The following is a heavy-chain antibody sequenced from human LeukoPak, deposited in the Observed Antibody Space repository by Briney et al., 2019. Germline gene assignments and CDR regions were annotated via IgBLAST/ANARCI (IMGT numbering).Heavy chain of an antibody. V-gene: IGHV4-4*07. CDR1: GGSISSYY. CDR3: ARRSSSWYGLDY. J-gene: IGHJ4*02. D-gene: IGHD6-13*01. CDR2: TYTSGST. Sequence: SETLSLTCTVSGGSISSYYWSWIRQPAGKGLEWIGRTYTSGSTNYNPSLKSRVTISVDKSKNQFSLKLSSVTAADTAVYYCARRSSSWYGLDYWGQGTLVTASS.